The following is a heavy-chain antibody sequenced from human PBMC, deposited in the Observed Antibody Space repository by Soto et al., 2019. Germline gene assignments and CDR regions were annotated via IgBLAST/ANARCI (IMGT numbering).Heavy chain of an antibody. Sequence: SETLSLTCTVSGGSISSYHWSWIRQPPGKGLEWVGYLYNSGSTNYNPSLKSRVTISVDTSKNQFSLKLSSVTAADTAVYYCARRYCSGGSCYPDYWGQGTLVTVSS. V-gene: IGHV4-59*01. CDR3: ARRYCSGGSCYPDY. CDR1: GGSISSYH. J-gene: IGHJ4*02. CDR2: LYNSGST. D-gene: IGHD2-15*01.